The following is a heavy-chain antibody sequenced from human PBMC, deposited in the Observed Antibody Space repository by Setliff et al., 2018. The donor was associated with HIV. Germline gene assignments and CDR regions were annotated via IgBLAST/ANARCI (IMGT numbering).Heavy chain of an antibody. J-gene: IGHJ6*02. D-gene: IGHD5-12*01. CDR1: GYSFTSHW. V-gene: IGHV5-51*01. CDR2: IYPDDSDT. CDR3: ARRSGYDWGGAYYYGMDV. Sequence: PGESLKISCKGSGYSFTSHWIGWVRQMPGKGLEWMGIIYPDDSDTRYNPSFQGRVTISVDKSINTAYLQWSSLQASDTATYYCARRSGYDWGGAYYYGMDVWGQGTTVTVSS.